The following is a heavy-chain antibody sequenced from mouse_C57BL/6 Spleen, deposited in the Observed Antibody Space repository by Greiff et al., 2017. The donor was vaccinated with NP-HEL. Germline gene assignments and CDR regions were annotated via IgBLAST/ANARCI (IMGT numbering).Heavy chain of an antibody. CDR3: ARGEQEDYFDY. V-gene: IGHV1-50*01. CDR1: GYTFTSYW. CDR2: IDPSDSYT. J-gene: IGHJ2*01. Sequence: VQLQQSGAELVKPGASVKLSCKASGYTFTSYWMQWVKQRPGQGLEWIGEIDPSDSYTNYNQKFKGKATLTVDTSSSTAYMQLSSLTSEDSAVYYCARGEQEDYFDYWGQGTTLTVSS.